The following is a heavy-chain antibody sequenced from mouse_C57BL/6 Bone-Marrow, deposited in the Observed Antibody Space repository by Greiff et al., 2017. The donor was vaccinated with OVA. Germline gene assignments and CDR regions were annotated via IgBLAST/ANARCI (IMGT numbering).Heavy chain of an antibody. CDR1: DYEFPSHD. CDR3: ASSTMITTYWYFDV. D-gene: IGHD2-4*01. V-gene: IGHV5-2*01. J-gene: IGHJ1*03. CDR2: INRDGGST. Sequence: QVVESGGGLVQPGESLKLSCESNDYEFPSHDMSWVRKTPEKRLELVAAINRDGGSTYYPDTMERRFIISRDNTKKTLYLQMSSLRSEDTALYYCASSTMITTYWYFDVWGTGTTVTVSS.